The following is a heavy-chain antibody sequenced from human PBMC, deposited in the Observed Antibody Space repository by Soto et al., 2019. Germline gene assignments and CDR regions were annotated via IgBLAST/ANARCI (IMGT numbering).Heavy chain of an antibody. CDR1: GFSLSTSGVG. Sequence: QITLKESGPTLVKPTQTLTLTCTFSGFSLSTSGVGVGWIRQPSGKALEWLALIYWDDDKRHSPSLKSRLTITQDTSKIPLVLTMTNMDPVDTATYYCAHRLWNINDYWGQGTLVTVSS. CDR2: IYWDDDK. CDR3: AHRLWNINDY. V-gene: IGHV2-5*02. J-gene: IGHJ4*02. D-gene: IGHD1-1*01.